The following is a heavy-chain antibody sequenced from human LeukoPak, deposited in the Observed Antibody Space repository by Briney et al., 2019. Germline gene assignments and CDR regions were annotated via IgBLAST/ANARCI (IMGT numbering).Heavy chain of an antibody. CDR1: GGSISTYH. V-gene: IGHV4-59*08. CDR3: ARQQEVDDWGGSCFFDY. Sequence: SETLSLSCTVSGGSISTYHWSWIRQPPGKGLQWIGYIDYSGSTKYNPSLKSRVTISVDTSKSRFSLKLSSVTAADTAVYYCARQQEVDDWGGSCFFDYWGRGTLVTVSS. D-gene: IGHD3-9*01. J-gene: IGHJ4*02. CDR2: IDYSGST.